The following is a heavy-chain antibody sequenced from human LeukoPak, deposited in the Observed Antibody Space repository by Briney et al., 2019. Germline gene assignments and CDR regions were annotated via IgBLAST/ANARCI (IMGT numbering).Heavy chain of an antibody. CDR1: GFTFSNHS. J-gene: IGHJ4*02. CDR2: ISGDSSTS. CDR3: ARLSGSRLPGY. D-gene: IGHD3-3*01. V-gene: IGHV3-48*01. Sequence: GGSLRLSCAASGFTFSNHSMNWVRQAPGRGLEWVSYISGDSSTSYYADSMKGRFTISRDNAKNSLYLQMNSLRAEDTAVYYCARLSGSRLPGYWGQGTLVTVSS.